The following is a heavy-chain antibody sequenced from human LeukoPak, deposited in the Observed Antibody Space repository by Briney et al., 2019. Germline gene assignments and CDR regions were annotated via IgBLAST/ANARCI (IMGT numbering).Heavy chain of an antibody. V-gene: IGHV4-59*01. D-gene: IGHD3-3*01. CDR1: GDSISRYY. CDR3: ARYYDFWSGSVMYTWFDP. J-gene: IGHJ5*02. Sequence: PSETLSLTCAVSGDSISRYYWSWIRQPPGKGLEWIGFISHSGSANYNPSLKSRVTISVDTSKTQFSLKLSSVTAADTAVYYCARYYDFWSGSVMYTWFDPWGQGTLVTVSS. CDR2: ISHSGSA.